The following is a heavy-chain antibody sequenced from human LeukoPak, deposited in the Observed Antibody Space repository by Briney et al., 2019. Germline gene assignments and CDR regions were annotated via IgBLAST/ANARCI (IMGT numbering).Heavy chain of an antibody. CDR3: ARDVKTASWYYGMDV. Sequence: GGSLRLSCTASGFTFSNYAMHWVRQAPGKGLEWVAVIWYDGSNAYYAGSVKGRFTISRDNSKNTLYLQIKSLRAEETAVYYCARDVKTASWYYGMDVWGQGTRVTVSS. CDR2: IWYDGSNA. J-gene: IGHJ6*02. V-gene: IGHV3-33*01. CDR1: GFTFSNYA. D-gene: IGHD1-1*01.